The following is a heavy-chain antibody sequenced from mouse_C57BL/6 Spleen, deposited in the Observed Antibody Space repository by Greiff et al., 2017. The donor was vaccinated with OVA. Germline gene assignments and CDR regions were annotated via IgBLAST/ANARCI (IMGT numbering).Heavy chain of an antibody. CDR2: ISSGSSTI. J-gene: IGHJ4*01. CDR3: ARKSGGSSPYYAMDY. Sequence: VQLKESGGGLVKPGGSLKLSCAASGFTFSAYGMHWVRQAPEKGLEWVAYISSGSSTIYYADTVQGRFTISRDNAKNTLCLQMTSLRSEDTAMYYCARKSGGSSPYYAMDYWGQGTSVTVSS. CDR1: GFTFSAYG. D-gene: IGHD1-1*01. V-gene: IGHV5-17*01.